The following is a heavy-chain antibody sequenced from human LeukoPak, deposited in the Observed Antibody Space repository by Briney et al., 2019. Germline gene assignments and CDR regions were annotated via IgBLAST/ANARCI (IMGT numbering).Heavy chain of an antibody. CDR3: AKARGWLQSRFYGY. J-gene: IGHJ4*02. Sequence: PSETLSLTCTVSGGSISSYYWSWIRQPPGRGLEWVSAISGSGGSTYYADSVKGRFTISRDNSKNTLYLQMNSLRAEDTAVYYCAKARGWLQSRFYGYWGQGTLVTASS. CDR1: GGSISSYY. D-gene: IGHD5-24*01. V-gene: IGHV3-23*01. CDR2: ISGSGGST.